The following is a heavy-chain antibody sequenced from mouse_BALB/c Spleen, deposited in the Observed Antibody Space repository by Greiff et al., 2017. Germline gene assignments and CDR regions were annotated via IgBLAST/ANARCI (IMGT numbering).Heavy chain of an antibody. CDR1: GYTFSSYW. CDR3: ARKITTATGFAY. D-gene: IGHD1-2*01. V-gene: IGHV1-9*01. CDR2: ILPGSGST. J-gene: IGHJ3*01. Sequence: VQLHQSGAELMKPGASVKISCKATGYTFSSYWIEWVKQRPGHGLEWIGEILPGSGSTNYNEKFKGKATFTADTSSNTAYMQLSSLTSEDSAVYYCARKITTATGFAYWGQGTLVTVSA.